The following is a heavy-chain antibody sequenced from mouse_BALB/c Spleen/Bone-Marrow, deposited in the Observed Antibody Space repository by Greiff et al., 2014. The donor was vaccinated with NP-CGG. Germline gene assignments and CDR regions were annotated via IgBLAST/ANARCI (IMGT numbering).Heavy chain of an antibody. CDR1: GYTFTNYV. D-gene: IGHD1-1*01. CDR2: INPYSDGT. V-gene: IGHV1-14*01. J-gene: IGHJ4*01. CDR3: ARYPDYYGSSYAMDY. Sequence: VQLQQSGPELVKPGASVKMSCKASGYTFTNYVMHWVKQKPGQGLEWIGYINPYSDGTKYNEKFKGKATLTSDKSSSTAYMELSSLTSEDSAVYYCARYPDYYGSSYAMDYWGQGTSVTVSS.